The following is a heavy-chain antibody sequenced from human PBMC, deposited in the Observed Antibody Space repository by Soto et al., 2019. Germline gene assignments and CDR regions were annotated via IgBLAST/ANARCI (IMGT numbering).Heavy chain of an antibody. Sequence: QVQLQQWGAGLLKPSETLSLTCAVYGGSFSGYYWTWIRQPPGKGLEWIGEINHSGSTNYNPSLNSRVTISVDTSKNQFSLKLSSVTAADTAVYYCARRYASYGSGSYYNGPYYYYMDVWGKGTTVTVSS. D-gene: IGHD3-10*01. CDR2: INHSGST. CDR3: ARRYASYGSGSYYNGPYYYYMDV. J-gene: IGHJ6*03. V-gene: IGHV4-34*01. CDR1: GGSFSGYY.